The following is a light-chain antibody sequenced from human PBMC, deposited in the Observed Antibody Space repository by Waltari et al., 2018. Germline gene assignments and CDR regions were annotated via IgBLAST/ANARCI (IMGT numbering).Light chain of an antibody. J-gene: IGLJ2*01. CDR3: CSYAGSSTLV. CDR2: DVS. CDR1: SSDVGGYNY. V-gene: IGLV2-23*02. Sequence: QSALTQPASVSGSPGQPITISCTGTSSDVGGYNYVSWYQQHPGKAPKLMIYDVSKRPSGVSNRFSGSKSGNTASLTISGLQAEDEADYYCCSYAGSSTLVFGGGTKLTVL.